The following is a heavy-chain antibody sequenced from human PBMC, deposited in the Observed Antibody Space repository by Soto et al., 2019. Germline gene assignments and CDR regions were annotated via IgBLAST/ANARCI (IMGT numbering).Heavy chain of an antibody. D-gene: IGHD3-3*01. V-gene: IGHV1-58*01. CDR2: IVVGSGNT. CDR3: AAELISLFGVVIGVDV. J-gene: IGHJ6*02. CDR1: GFTFTSSA. Sequence: QMQLVQSGPEVKKPGTSVKVSCKASGFTFTSSAVQWVRQARGQRREWIGWIVVGSGNTNYAQKFQERVTITRDMSTSTADMELSSLRYEDTDVYYCAAELISLFGVVIGVDVLGQGTTVTVSS.